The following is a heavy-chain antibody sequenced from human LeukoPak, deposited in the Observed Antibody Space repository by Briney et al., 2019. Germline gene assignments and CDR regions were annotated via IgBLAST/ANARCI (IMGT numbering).Heavy chain of an antibody. CDR3: ARGPLRVDTAMVSGLGDY. V-gene: IGHV1-2*02. Sequence: GASVKVSCKASGYTFTGYYMHWVRQAPGQGLEWVGWINPNSGGTNYAQKFQGRVTMTRDTSISTAYMELSRLRSDDTAVYYCARGPLRVDTAMVSGLGDYWGRGTLVTVSS. J-gene: IGHJ4*02. D-gene: IGHD5-18*01. CDR2: INPNSGGT. CDR1: GYTFTGYY.